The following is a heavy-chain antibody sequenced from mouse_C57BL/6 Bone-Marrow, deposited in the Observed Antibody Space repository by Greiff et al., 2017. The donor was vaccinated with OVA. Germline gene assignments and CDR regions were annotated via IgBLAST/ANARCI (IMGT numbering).Heavy chain of an antibody. CDR1: GFTFSDYG. J-gene: IGHJ1*03. CDR2: ISSGSSNI. CDR3: ARHWDYWYFDV. Sequence: EVKLVESGGGLVKPGGSLKLSCAASGFTFSDYGMHWVRQAPEKGLEWVAYISSGSSNIYYADTVKGRFTISRDNAKNTLFLQMTSLRSEDTAMYYCARHWDYWYFDVWGTGTTVTVSS. V-gene: IGHV5-17*01. D-gene: IGHD4-1*01.